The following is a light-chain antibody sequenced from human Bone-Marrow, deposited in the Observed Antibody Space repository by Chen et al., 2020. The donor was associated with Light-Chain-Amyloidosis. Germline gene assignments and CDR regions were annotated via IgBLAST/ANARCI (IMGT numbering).Light chain of an antibody. Sequence: SYVLTQPSSVSVAPGQTATIACVGNNIGSTSVHWYQQTPGQAPLMVVYDHSDRPSGIPERLSGSNSGNTATLTISRVEAGDEADYYCQVWDRSSDRPVFGGGTKLTVL. CDR2: DHS. V-gene: IGLV3-21*02. CDR3: QVWDRSSDRPV. CDR1: NIGSTS. J-gene: IGLJ3*02.